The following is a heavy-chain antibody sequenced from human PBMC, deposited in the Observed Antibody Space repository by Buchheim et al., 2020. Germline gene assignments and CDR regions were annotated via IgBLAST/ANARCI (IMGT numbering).Heavy chain of an antibody. CDR3: AKDPVYDFWSGYLNWFDP. J-gene: IGHJ5*02. Sequence: EVQLLESGGGLVQPGGSLRLSCAASGFTFSSYAMSWVRQAPGKGLEWVSAISGSGGSTYYADSVKGRFTISRDNSKNTLYLQMNSLIAEDTAVYYCAKDPVYDFWSGYLNWFDPWGQGTL. CDR2: ISGSGGST. V-gene: IGHV3-23*01. D-gene: IGHD3-3*01. CDR1: GFTFSSYA.